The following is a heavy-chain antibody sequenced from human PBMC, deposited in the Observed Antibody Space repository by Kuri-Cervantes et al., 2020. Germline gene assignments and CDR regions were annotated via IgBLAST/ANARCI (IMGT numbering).Heavy chain of an antibody. D-gene: IGHD6-6*01. CDR2: ISYDGSNK. V-gene: IGHV3-30-3*01. Sequence: GESLKISCAASGFTVSSNYMSWVRQAPGKGLEWMAVISYDGSNKYYADSVKGRFTISRDNSKNTLYLQMNSLRAEDTAVYYCASATTYSSSSPLFYWGQGTLVTVSS. CDR3: ASATTYSSSSPLFY. CDR1: GFTVSSNY. J-gene: IGHJ4*02.